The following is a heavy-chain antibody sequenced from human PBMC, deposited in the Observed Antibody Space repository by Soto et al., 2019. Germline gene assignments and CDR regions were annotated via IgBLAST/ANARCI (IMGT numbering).Heavy chain of an antibody. D-gene: IGHD2-2*01. CDR2: IQQDGSEK. CDR3: ARDRGWNIVVVPASFDF. Sequence: GGSLRLSCAASGFTFSTYWMSWVRQTPGKGLEWVANIQQDGSEKYYVDSVKGRFTISRDNAKNSLFLQMNSLRAEDTAVYYCARDRGWNIVVVPASFDFWGQGALVTVS. V-gene: IGHV3-7*01. CDR1: GFTFSTYW. J-gene: IGHJ4*02.